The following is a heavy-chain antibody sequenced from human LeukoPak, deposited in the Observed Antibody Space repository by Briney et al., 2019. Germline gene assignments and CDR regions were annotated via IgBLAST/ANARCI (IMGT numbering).Heavy chain of an antibody. Sequence: GGSLRLSCAASGFTFSSYAMSWVRQAPGKGLEWVSAISGSGGSTYYADSVKGRFTISRDNSKNTLYLQMNSLRAEDTALYYCAKDREIAVDGNRWVAYFDYWGQGTLVTVSS. CDR3: AKDREIAVDGNRWVAYFDY. D-gene: IGHD6-19*01. J-gene: IGHJ4*02. CDR2: ISGSGGST. CDR1: GFTFSSYA. V-gene: IGHV3-23*01.